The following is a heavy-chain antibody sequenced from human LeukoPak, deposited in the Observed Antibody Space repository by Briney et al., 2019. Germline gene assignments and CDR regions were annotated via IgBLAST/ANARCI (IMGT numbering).Heavy chain of an antibody. CDR2: ISSDGGST. Sequence: PGGSLRLSCAASGFTFSNYPMHWVRQAPGKGLEYVSVISSDGGSTYYANSVKGRFTISRDNSKNTLYLQMGSLRAEDMAVYCCARGGDPSYYDSSGRFDYWGQGTLVTVSS. CDR1: GFTFSNYP. CDR3: ARGGDPSYYDSSGRFDY. J-gene: IGHJ4*02. D-gene: IGHD3-22*01. V-gene: IGHV3-64*01.